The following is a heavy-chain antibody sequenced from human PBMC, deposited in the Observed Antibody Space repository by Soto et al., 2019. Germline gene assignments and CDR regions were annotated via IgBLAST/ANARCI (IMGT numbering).Heavy chain of an antibody. CDR2: ISAYNGNT. J-gene: IGHJ3*02. D-gene: IGHD3-9*01. V-gene: IGHV1-18*01. Sequence: ASVKVSCKASGYTFTSYDINWVRQATGQGFEWMGWISAYNGNTNYAQKLQGRVTMTTDTSTSTAYMELRSLRSDDTAVYYCARDFFQEYFDPARAFDIWGQGTMVTVSS. CDR1: GYTFTSYD. CDR3: ARDFFQEYFDPARAFDI.